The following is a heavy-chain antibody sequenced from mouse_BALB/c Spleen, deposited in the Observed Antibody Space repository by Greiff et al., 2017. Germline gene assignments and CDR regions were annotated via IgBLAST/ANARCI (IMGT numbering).Heavy chain of an antibody. D-gene: IGHD4-1*01. V-gene: IGHV2-9*02. CDR3: ATLTGGVDY. CDR1: GFSLTSYG. CDR2: IWAGGST. J-gene: IGHJ2*01. Sequence: QVQLKESGPGLVAPSQSLSITCTVSGFSLTSYGVHWVRQPPGKGLEWLGVIWAGGSTNYNSALMSRLSISKDNSKSQVFLKMNSLQTDDTAMYYCATLTGGVDYWGQGTTLTVSS.